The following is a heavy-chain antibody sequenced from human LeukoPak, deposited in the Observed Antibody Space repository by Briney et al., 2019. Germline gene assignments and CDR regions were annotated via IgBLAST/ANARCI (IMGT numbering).Heavy chain of an antibody. J-gene: IGHJ3*02. D-gene: IGHD3-9*01. V-gene: IGHV1-3*01. CDR1: GYTFTTYA. Sequence: ASVKVSCKASGYTFTTYAMHWLRQAPGQRLDWVGWISPGNGNTRYSQEFQGRVTITRDTSASTAYMELSSLRSEDTAVYYCARDQSDYDILTGYYTIDAFDIWGQGTVVTVSS. CDR2: ISPGNGNT. CDR3: ARDQSDYDILTGYYTIDAFDI.